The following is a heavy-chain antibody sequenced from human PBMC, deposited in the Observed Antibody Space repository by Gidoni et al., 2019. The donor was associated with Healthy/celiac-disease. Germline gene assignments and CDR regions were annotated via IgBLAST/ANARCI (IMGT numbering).Heavy chain of an antibody. Sequence: EVQLVESGGGLVKPGGSLRLSCSASGFTFSYASLSWVRQAPGKGLEWVGRIKSKTDGGTTDYAAPVKGRFTISRDDSKNTLYLQMNSLKTEDTAVYYCTSSALVVGYYYYYYGMDVWGQGTTVTVSS. D-gene: IGHD1-26*01. CDR2: IKSKTDGGTT. CDR3: TSSALVVGYYYYYYGMDV. V-gene: IGHV3-15*01. J-gene: IGHJ6*02. CDR1: GFTFSYAS.